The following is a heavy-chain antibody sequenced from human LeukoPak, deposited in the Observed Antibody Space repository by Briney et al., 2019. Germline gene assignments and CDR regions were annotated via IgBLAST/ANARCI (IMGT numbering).Heavy chain of an antibody. CDR2: IYPDDSDI. CDR3: ARQTLGVRGGEWDY. CDR1: GYRFINYW. V-gene: IGHV5-51*01. Sequence: GESLQISCKASGYRFINYWIGWVRQMPGKGLEWMGIIYPDDSDIRYSPSFQGQVTISADRSRSIAYVQWNSLKASDTAMYYCARQTLGVRGGEWDYWGQGTLVTVSS. D-gene: IGHD3-10*01. J-gene: IGHJ4*02.